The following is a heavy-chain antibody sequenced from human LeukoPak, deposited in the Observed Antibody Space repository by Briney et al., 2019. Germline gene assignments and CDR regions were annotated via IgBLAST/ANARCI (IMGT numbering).Heavy chain of an antibody. CDR2: ISGSGGST. D-gene: IGHD3-22*01. CDR3: AKASEYYYDSSGSDFGY. V-gene: IGHV3-23*01. J-gene: IGHJ4*02. Sequence: GGSLRLSCAASGFTFSSYAMSWVRQAPGKGLEWVSAISGSGGSTYYADSVKGRFTISRDNSKNTLYLQMNSLRAEDTAVYYCAKASEYYYDSSGSDFGYWGQGTLVTVSS. CDR1: GFTFSSYA.